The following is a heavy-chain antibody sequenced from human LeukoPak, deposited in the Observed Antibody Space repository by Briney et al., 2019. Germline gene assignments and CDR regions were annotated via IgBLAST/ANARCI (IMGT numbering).Heavy chain of an antibody. J-gene: IGHJ4*02. CDR1: GYIFTGYY. Sequence: ASVKVSCKASGYIFTGYYMHWVRQAPGQGLEWMGWINPNSGGTNYAQKFQGRVTMTRDTSISTAYMELSRLRSDDTAVYYCARNDPNRRDGYIVFDYWGQGTLVTVSS. D-gene: IGHD5-24*01. CDR3: ARNDPNRRDGYIVFDY. V-gene: IGHV1-2*02. CDR2: INPNSGGT.